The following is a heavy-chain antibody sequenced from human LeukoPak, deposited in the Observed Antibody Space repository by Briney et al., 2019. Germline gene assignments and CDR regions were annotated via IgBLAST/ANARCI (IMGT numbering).Heavy chain of an antibody. CDR2: IYYSGST. CDR1: GGSISSGGYY. CDR3: ARASGSSWYGYFDY. D-gene: IGHD6-13*01. V-gene: IGHV4-31*03. Sequence: SETLSLTCTVSGGSISSGGYYWSWIRQHPGKGLEWIGYIYYSGSTYYNPSLKSRVTISVDTSKNQLSLKLSSVTAADTAVYYCARASGSSWYGYFDYWGQGTLVTVSS. J-gene: IGHJ4*02.